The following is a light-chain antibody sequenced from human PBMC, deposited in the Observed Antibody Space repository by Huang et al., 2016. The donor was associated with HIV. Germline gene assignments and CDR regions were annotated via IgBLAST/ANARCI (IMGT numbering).Light chain of an antibody. Sequence: DIVMTQSPLSLPVTPGEPASISCRSRQSFLHSNGYNYLDWYLQKPGQSPQLLIYLGANRASGVPDRFSGSGSGTDFTLKISRVEADDVRVYYCMQALQTPTFGGGTKVEIK. V-gene: IGKV2-28*01. CDR2: LGA. CDR1: QSFLHSNGYNY. CDR3: MQALQTPT. J-gene: IGKJ4*01.